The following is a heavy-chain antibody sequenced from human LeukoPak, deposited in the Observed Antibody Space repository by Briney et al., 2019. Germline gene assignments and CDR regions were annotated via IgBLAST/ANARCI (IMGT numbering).Heavy chain of an antibody. CDR1: GYTFTGYY. CDR2: INPNSGGT. CDR3: ARGGSYYDFWSGYYPAEY. J-gene: IGHJ4*02. Sequence: ASVKVSCKPSGYTFTGYYIHWVRQAPGQGLEWMGWINPNSGGTNYAQKFQGRVTMTRDTSISTAYMELSRLRSDDTAVYYCARGGSYYDFWSGYYPAEYWGQGTLVTVSS. D-gene: IGHD3-3*01. V-gene: IGHV1-2*02.